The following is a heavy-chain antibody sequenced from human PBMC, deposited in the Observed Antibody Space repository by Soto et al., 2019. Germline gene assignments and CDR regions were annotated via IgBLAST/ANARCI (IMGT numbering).Heavy chain of an antibody. D-gene: IGHD6-25*01. V-gene: IGHV3-74*01. CDR1: GFTFSSYW. Sequence: GGSLRLSCAASGFTFSSYWMHWVRQAPGKGLVWVSRINSDGSSTSYADSVKGRFTISRDNAKNTLYLQMNSLRAEDTAVYYFARDPAGGYREAYNWYDPGGQETRVTVSS. J-gene: IGHJ5*02. CDR3: ARDPAGGYREAYNWYDP. CDR2: INSDGSST.